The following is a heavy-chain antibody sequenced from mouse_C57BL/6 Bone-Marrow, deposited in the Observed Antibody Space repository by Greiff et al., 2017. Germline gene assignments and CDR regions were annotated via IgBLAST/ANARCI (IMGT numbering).Heavy chain of an antibody. CDR1: GYSFTDYN. Sequence: EVQLQESGPELVKPGASVKISCKASGYSFTDYNMNWVKQSHGKSLEWIGVINPNYGTTSYNQKFKGKATLTVDQSSSTAYMQLNSLTSEDSAVYYCAICGSSYWYFDVWGTGTTVTVSS. CDR2: INPNYGTT. J-gene: IGHJ1*03. V-gene: IGHV1-39*01. CDR3: AICGSSYWYFDV. D-gene: IGHD1-1*01.